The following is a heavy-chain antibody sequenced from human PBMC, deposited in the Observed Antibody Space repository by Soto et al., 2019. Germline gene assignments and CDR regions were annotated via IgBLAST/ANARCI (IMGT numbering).Heavy chain of an antibody. D-gene: IGHD2-15*01. Sequence: GGSLRLSCAASGFTFSSYGMHWVRQAPGKGLEWVAVISYDGSNKYYADSVKGRFTISRDNSKNTLYLQMNSLRAEDTAVYYCAKEAVVVAAYHFDYWGQGTLVTVSS. CDR3: AKEAVVVAAYHFDY. CDR2: ISYDGSNK. J-gene: IGHJ4*02. V-gene: IGHV3-30*18. CDR1: GFTFSSYG.